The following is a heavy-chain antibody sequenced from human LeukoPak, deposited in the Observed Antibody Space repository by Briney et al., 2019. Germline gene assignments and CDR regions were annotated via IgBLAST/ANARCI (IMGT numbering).Heavy chain of an antibody. Sequence: TGGSLRLSCGAYGFTFSSSWMSWVRQAPGKGLEWVANIKKYGSEKYYVDSVKGRFTISRDNTKNSLYLQMDSLRAEDTAVYYCARISTAVAGADYWGQGTLVTVSS. CDR2: IKKYGSEK. CDR3: ARISTAVAGADY. V-gene: IGHV3-7*01. D-gene: IGHD6-19*01. CDR1: GFTFSSSW. J-gene: IGHJ4*02.